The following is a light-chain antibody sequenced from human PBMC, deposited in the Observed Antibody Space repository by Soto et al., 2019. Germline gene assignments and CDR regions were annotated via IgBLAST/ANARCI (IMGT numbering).Light chain of an antibody. Sequence: DIQLTQSPSFLSASVGDRVTVTGRATQGINSYVAWYQQTPGKAPKLLIYTASTLQSGVPSRFSGSGSGTEFTLTITSLQPEDFAAYYCQQLNSYPLTFGGGTKVDI. CDR3: QQLNSYPLT. V-gene: IGKV1-9*01. CDR2: TAS. J-gene: IGKJ4*01. CDR1: QGINSY.